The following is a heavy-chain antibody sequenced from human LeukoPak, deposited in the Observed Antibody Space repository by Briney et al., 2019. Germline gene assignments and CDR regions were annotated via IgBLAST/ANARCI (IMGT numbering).Heavy chain of an antibody. CDR2: ISSSSSYI. V-gene: IGHV3-21*01. Sequence: GGSLRLSCAASGFTFSSYSMNWVRQAPGKGLEWVSSISSSSSYIYYAESLKGRFTISRDNAKNSLYLQMNSLRAEDTAVYYCARDQGSGYGDAFDIWGQGTMVTVSS. J-gene: IGHJ3*02. CDR3: ARDQGSGYGDAFDI. CDR1: GFTFSSYS. D-gene: IGHD3-22*01.